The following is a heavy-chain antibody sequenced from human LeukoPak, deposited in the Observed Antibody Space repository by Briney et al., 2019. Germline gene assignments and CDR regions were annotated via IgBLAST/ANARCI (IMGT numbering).Heavy chain of an antibody. J-gene: IGHJ4*02. Sequence: GGSLRLSCAASGFTFSSYAMSWVRQAPGKGLEWVSGISGSAYSTYYTDSVQGRFTISRDNSKNTLYLQMNSLRAEDTAVYYCAKEAGYSGYDYPDYWGQGTLVTVSS. CDR3: AKEAGYSGYDYPDY. V-gene: IGHV3-23*01. D-gene: IGHD5-12*01. CDR1: GFTFSSYA. CDR2: ISGSAYST.